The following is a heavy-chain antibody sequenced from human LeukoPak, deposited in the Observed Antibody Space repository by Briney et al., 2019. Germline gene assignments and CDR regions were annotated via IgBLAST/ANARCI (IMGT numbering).Heavy chain of an antibody. CDR2: IKTDGSEE. V-gene: IGHV3-7*03. CDR3: ARAHSAAGTGYYYGMDV. Sequence: GGSLRLSCAASGFTFSGSWMSWVRLAPGKGLEWVANIKTDGSEEYYVDSVKGRFTISRDNTKNSLYLQMNSLRAEDTAVYYCARAHSAAGTGYYYGMDVWGQGTTVTVSS. CDR1: GFTFSGSW. J-gene: IGHJ6*02. D-gene: IGHD6-13*01.